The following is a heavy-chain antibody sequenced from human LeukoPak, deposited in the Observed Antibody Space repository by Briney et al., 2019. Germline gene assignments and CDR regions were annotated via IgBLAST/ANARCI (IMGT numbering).Heavy chain of an antibody. J-gene: IGHJ6*02. CDR3: ARESDPYYYYGMDV. Sequence: ASVKVSCKASGYTFTSYGISWVRQAPGQGLEWMGWISAYNGNTNYAQKLQGRVTMTTDTSTSTAYMELRSLRSDDTAVYYCARESDPYYYYGMDVWGQGTTVTVSS. CDR1: GYTFTSYG. V-gene: IGHV1-18*01. CDR2: ISAYNGNT.